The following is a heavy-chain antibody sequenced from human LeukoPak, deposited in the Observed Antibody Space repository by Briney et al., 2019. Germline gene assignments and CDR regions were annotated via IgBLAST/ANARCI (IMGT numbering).Heavy chain of an antibody. D-gene: IGHD6-13*01. CDR2: ISGSGGST. Sequence: GGSLRLSYAASGFTFSSYAMSWVRQAPGKGLEWVSAISGSGGSTYYADSVKGRFTISRDNSKNTLYLQMNSLRAEDTAVYYCAKAPSWYSVIWFDYWGQGTLVTVSS. CDR3: AKAPSWYSVIWFDY. V-gene: IGHV3-23*01. J-gene: IGHJ4*02. CDR1: GFTFSSYA.